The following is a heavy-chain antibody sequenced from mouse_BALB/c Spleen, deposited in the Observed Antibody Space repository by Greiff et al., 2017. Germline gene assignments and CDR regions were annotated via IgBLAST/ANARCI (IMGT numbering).Heavy chain of an antibody. CDR2: ISSGSSTI. D-gene: IGHD1-1*01. Sequence: EVQLVESGGGLVQPGGSRKLSCAASGFTFSSFGMHWVRQAPEKGLEWVAYISSGSSTIYYADTVKGRSTISRDNTKNTLFLQMTSLRSEDTAMYYCAREKFITTFDYWGQGTTLTVSS. CDR1: GFTFSSFG. CDR3: AREKFITTFDY. V-gene: IGHV5-17*02. J-gene: IGHJ2*01.